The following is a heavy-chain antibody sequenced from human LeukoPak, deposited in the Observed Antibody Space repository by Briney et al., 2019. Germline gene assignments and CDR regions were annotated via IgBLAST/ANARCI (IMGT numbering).Heavy chain of an antibody. V-gene: IGHV4-39*01. Sequence: SETLSLTCTVSGGSISSSSYYWGWIRQPPGKGLECIGSIYYSGSTYYNPSLNSRVTISVDTSKNQFSLKLRSVTAADKDVYYCATTKRGYSGYEYPWGQGTLVTVSS. CDR2: IYYSGST. CDR1: GGSISSSSYY. J-gene: IGHJ5*02. D-gene: IGHD5-12*01. CDR3: ATTKRGYSGYEYP.